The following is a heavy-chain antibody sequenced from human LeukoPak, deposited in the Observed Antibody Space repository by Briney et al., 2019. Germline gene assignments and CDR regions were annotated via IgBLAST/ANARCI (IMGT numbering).Heavy chain of an antibody. V-gene: IGHV4-38-2*02. D-gene: IGHD5-12*01. CDR3: AARAYSYVYY. CDR1: GQPISSSYY. Sequence: PSETLSLTCSVSGQPISSSYYWGWIRPPPGKGLEWIGSIYHSGNTYYNPSLNSRVTMSIDTSKRLFSLKLTSVTASDTAVYFCAARAYSYVYYWGQGTLVSVSS. CDR2: IYHSGNT. J-gene: IGHJ4*02.